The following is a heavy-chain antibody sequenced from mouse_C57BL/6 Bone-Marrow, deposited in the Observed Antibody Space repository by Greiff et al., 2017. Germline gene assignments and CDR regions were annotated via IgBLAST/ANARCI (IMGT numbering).Heavy chain of an antibody. J-gene: IGHJ1*03. CDR2: IRSKSNNYAT. CDR3: VRHGGYYGSSYRYFDV. Sequence: EVKLVESGGGLVQPKGSLKLSCAASGFSFNTYAMNWVRQAPGKGLEWVARIRSKSNNYATYYADTVKDRFTISRDESESMLYLQMHNLKTEDTAMYYCVRHGGYYGSSYRYFDVWGTGTTVTVSS. CDR1: GFSFNTYA. V-gene: IGHV10-1*01. D-gene: IGHD1-1*01.